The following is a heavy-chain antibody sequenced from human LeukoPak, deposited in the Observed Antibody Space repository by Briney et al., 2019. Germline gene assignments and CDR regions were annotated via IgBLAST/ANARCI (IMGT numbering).Heavy chain of an antibody. CDR2: IFHSGST. J-gene: IGHJ4*02. CDR3: ARAPGEWFGELFDY. V-gene: IGHV4-4*02. D-gene: IGHD3-10*01. CDR1: GFTFSSYW. Sequence: GSLRLSCAASGFTFSSYWMHWVRQAPGKGLEWIGNIFHSGSTYYNPSLKSRVTISVDTSKNQFSLKLSSVTAADTAVYYCARAPGEWFGELFDYWGQGTLVTVSS.